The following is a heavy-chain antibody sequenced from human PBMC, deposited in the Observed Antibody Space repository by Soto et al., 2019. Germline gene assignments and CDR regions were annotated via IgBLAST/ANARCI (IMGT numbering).Heavy chain of an antibody. Sequence: GESLSLSCAASGFTFSSYSMNWVRQAPGKGLEWVSSISSSSSYIYYADAVKGRFTISRDNAKNSLYLQMNSLRAEDTAVYYCARDPEYCSGGSCYAYYYGMDVWGQGTTVTVSS. D-gene: IGHD2-15*01. CDR1: GFTFSSYS. CDR3: ARDPEYCSGGSCYAYYYGMDV. V-gene: IGHV3-21*01. J-gene: IGHJ6*02. CDR2: ISSSSSYI.